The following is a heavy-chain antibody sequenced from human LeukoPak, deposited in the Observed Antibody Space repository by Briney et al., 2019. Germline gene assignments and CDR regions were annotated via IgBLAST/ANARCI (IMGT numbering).Heavy chain of an antibody. D-gene: IGHD3-9*01. J-gene: IGHJ5*02. V-gene: IGHV3-48*04. CDR1: GFTFSSYS. CDR2: ISSSGSTI. Sequence: GGSLRLSCAASGFTFSSYSMNWVRQAPGKGLEWVSYISSSGSTIYYADSVKGRFTISRDNAKNSLYLQMNSLRAEDTAVYYCARGDFDWFSPRRGFDPWGQGTLVTVSS. CDR3: ARGDFDWFSPRRGFDP.